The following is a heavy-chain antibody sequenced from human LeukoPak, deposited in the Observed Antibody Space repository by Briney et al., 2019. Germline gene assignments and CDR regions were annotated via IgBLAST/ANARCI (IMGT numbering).Heavy chain of an antibody. CDR3: ARVRLGYSGYDSGY. Sequence: GSLRLSCAASGFTFSSYSMNWVRQGPGKGLEWVSSISSSSSYIYYADSVKGRFTISRDNAKNSLYLQMNSLRAEDTAVYYCARVRLGYSGYDSGYWGQGTLVTVSS. J-gene: IGHJ4*02. D-gene: IGHD5-12*01. V-gene: IGHV3-21*01. CDR2: ISSSSSYI. CDR1: GFTFSSYS.